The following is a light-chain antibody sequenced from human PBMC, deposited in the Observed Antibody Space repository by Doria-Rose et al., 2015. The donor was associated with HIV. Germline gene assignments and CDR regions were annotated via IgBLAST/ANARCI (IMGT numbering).Light chain of an antibody. CDR1: QSFSSTY. CDR2: DGS. V-gene: IGKV3-20*01. J-gene: IGKJ1*01. Sequence: TQSPGTLSSSPGERATLSCRASQSFSSTYLAWYQQKPGQAPSLLIYDGSTRATGIPDRFSASGSGTDFTLTTNRLEPEDFALYYCHQYGTSWTFGQGTKVEI. CDR3: HQYGTSWT.